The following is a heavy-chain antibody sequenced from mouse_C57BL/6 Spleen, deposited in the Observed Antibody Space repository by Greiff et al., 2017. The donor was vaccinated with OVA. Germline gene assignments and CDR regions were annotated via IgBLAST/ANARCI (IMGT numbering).Heavy chain of an antibody. V-gene: IGHV7-3*01. CDR3: GSTDAYYDAMDY. D-gene: IGHD2-3*01. CDR2: IRNKANGYTT. Sequence: VMLVESGAGLVQPGGSLSLSCAASGFTFTDYYMSWVRQPPGKALEWFGFIRNKANGYTTDYSASVKGRFTISRDNSQNIHDRQMTAQRAEDSATYCYGSTDAYYDAMDYWGQGTSVTVSS. J-gene: IGHJ4*01. CDR1: GFTFTDYY.